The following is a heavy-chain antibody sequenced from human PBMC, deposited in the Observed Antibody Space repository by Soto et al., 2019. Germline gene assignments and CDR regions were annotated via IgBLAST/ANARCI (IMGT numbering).Heavy chain of an antibody. CDR2: INPHGGST. Sequence: ASVKVSCKAPGDTFTCYYLNWVRQAPGQGLEWMGVINPHGGSTKYAQKFQGRITMTRDTSRITVYMELSSLRSDDTAIYYCARSSGGNFGIIIEGSNWFDPWGQGTLVTVSS. CDR1: GDTFTCYY. V-gene: IGHV1-46*01. J-gene: IGHJ5*02. D-gene: IGHD3-3*01. CDR3: ARSSGGNFGIIIEGSNWFDP.